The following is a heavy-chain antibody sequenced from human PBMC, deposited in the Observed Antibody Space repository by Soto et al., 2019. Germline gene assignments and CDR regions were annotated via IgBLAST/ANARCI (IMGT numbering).Heavy chain of an antibody. V-gene: IGHV5-51*01. CDR2: IHPGDSDT. J-gene: IGHJ5*02. CDR3: ARGYCTTTICDPWFDP. D-gene: IGHD2-2*01. CDR1: GYSFTSYW. Sequence: GESLKISCTGVGYSFTSYWIGWVRQMPGKGLEWMGIIHPGDSDTRYSPSFQGQVTISADKSITTAYLQWSSLKASDTAMYYCARGYCTTTICDPWFDPWGQGTLVTVSS.